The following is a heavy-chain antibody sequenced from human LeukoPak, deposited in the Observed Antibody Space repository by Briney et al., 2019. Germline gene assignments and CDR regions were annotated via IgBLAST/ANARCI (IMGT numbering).Heavy chain of an antibody. V-gene: IGHV3-23*01. Sequence: GGSLSLSCAASGFTFSNYAMNWVRQAPGKGLEWVSGVSGNGGRTDYADSVKGRFTISTDNSKNSLFLQMNSLRAEDTAIYYCAKGVSGHYDILTGNDYWGQGTLVTVSS. CDR1: GFTFSNYA. J-gene: IGHJ4*02. CDR3: AKGVSGHYDILTGNDY. CDR2: VSGNGGRT. D-gene: IGHD3-9*01.